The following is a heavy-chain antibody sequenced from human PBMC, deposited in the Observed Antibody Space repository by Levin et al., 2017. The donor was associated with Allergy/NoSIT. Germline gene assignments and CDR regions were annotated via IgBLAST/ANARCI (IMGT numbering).Heavy chain of an antibody. CDR3: ARDSGGDAFDI. V-gene: IGHV3-30-3*01. CDR2: ISYDGSNK. CDR1: GFTFSSYA. D-gene: IGHD3-16*01. J-gene: IGHJ3*02. Sequence: GGSLRLSCAASGFTFSSYAMHWVRQAPGKGLEWVAVISYDGSNKYYADSVKGRFTISRDNSKNTLYLQMNSLRAEDTAVYYCARDSGGDAFDIWGQGTMVTVSS.